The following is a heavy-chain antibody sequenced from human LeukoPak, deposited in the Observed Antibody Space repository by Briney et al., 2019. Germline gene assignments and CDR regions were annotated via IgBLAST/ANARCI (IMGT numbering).Heavy chain of an antibody. CDR3: ARGRNWHSGAYYGVFDY. J-gene: IGHJ4*02. D-gene: IGHD1-26*01. V-gene: IGHV4-38-2*02. CDR1: GYSINSGYY. CDR2: MYHGGIT. Sequence: SETLSLTCTVSGYSINSGYYWDWIRQPPGKGLEWIGSMYHGGITYYSPFLRSRVTISVDTSKNQFSLSLSSVTAADTAVYYCARGRNWHSGAYYGVFDYWGQGVLVTVSS.